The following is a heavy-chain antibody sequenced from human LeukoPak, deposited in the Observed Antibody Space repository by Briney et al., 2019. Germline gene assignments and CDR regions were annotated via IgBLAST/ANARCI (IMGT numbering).Heavy chain of an antibody. CDR2: ISSSGSTI. J-gene: IGHJ5*02. CDR1: GFTFSDYY. D-gene: IGHD2-2*01. CDR3: ARERSSSTSWTSDP. Sequence: GGSLRLSCAASGFTFSDYYMSWIRQAPGKGLEWVSYISSSGSTIYYADSVKGRFTISRDNAKNSLYLQMNSLRAEDTAVYYCARERSSSTSWTSDPWGQGTLVTVSS. V-gene: IGHV3-11*01.